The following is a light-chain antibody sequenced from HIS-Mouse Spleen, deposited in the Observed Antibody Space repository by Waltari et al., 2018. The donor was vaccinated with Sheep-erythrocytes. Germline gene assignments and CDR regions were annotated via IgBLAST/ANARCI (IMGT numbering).Light chain of an antibody. J-gene: IGLJ1*01. CDR1: SSDVGGYNY. CDR2: DVS. CDR3: CSYAGSYNHV. Sequence: QSALTQPRSVSGSPGQSVTIACTGTSSDVGGYNYFSWYQQHPGKAPKPMIYDVSKPPSGVPDRFSGSKSGNTASLTISGLQAEDEADYYCCSYAGSYNHVFATGTKVTVL. V-gene: IGLV2-11*01.